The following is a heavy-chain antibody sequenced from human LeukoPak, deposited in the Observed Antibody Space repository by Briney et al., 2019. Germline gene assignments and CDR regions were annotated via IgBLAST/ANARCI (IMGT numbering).Heavy chain of an antibody. CDR1: GYTFTGYY. CDR3: ARVTTVTTRYYYYYMDV. CDR2: INTNTGNP. V-gene: IGHV7-4-1*02. D-gene: IGHD4-11*01. Sequence: ASVKVSCKASGYTFTGYYMHWVRQAPGQGLEWMGWINTNTGNPTYAQGFTGRFVFSLDTSVSTAYLQISSLKAEDTAVYYCARVTTVTTRYYYYYMDVWGKGTTVTVSS. J-gene: IGHJ6*03.